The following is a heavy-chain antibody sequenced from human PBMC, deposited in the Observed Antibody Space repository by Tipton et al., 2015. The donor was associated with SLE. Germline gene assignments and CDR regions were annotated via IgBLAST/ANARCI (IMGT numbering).Heavy chain of an antibody. CDR1: GFTFSRYG. D-gene: IGHD2-2*01. CDR2: IRYDGSQK. V-gene: IGHV3-30*02. Sequence: GSLRLSCVATGFTFSRYGMHWARQTPGKGLEWVAFIRYDGSQKYYGDFVRGRFAISRDDSKNTVHLQLNSLELEDTVVYFCAKDQFGAPNFFPAGYCSGTTCYANYYYYAMDVWGQGTTVIVS. J-gene: IGHJ6*02. CDR3: AKDQFGAPNFFPAGYCSGTTCYANYYYYAMDV.